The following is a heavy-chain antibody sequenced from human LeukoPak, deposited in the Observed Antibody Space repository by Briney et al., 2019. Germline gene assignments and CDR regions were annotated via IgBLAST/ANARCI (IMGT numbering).Heavy chain of an antibody. CDR3: AELGITMIGGV. Sequence: GGSLRLSCAASGFTFSDYYMSWVRQAPGRGLEGVSYISSSATTIYYADSVKGRFTISRDNAKNSLYLQMNSLRAEDTAVYYCAELGITMIGGVWGKGTTVTISS. J-gene: IGHJ6*04. V-gene: IGHV3-11*04. D-gene: IGHD3-10*02. CDR1: GFTFSDYY. CDR2: ISSSATTI.